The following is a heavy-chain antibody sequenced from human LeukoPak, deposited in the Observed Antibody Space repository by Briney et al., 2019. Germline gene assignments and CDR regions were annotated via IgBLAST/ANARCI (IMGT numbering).Heavy chain of an antibody. V-gene: IGHV4-59*08. CDR1: GGSISSYY. J-gene: IGHJ4*02. CDR2: IYYSGST. D-gene: IGHD3-22*01. Sequence: SETLSLTCTVSGGSISSYYWSWIRQPPGKGLEWIGYIYYSGSTNYNPSLKSRVTISVDTSKNQFSLKLSSVTAADTAVYYRARHDSSGYFDYWGQGTLVTVSS. CDR3: ARHDSSGYFDY.